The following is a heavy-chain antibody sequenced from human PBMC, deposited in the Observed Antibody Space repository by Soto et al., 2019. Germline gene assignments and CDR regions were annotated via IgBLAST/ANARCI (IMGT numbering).Heavy chain of an antibody. CDR3: ARDPGIGVTVYYYYGMDA. Sequence: LRLSCAASGFSFSSYGMHWVRQAPGKGLEWVAVIWYDGSNKYYADSVKGRFTISRDNSKNTLYLQMNSLRAEDTAVYYCARDPGIGVTVYYYYGMDAWGQGTTVTVSS. J-gene: IGHJ6*02. V-gene: IGHV3-33*01. CDR1: GFSFSSYG. CDR2: IWYDGSNK. D-gene: IGHD6-13*01.